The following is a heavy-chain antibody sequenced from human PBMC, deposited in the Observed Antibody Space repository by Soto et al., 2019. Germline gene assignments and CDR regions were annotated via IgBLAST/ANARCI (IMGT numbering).Heavy chain of an antibody. CDR1: GGSFSGYY. CDR3: AGWNYGPYYFDY. Sequence: QVQLQQWGAGLLKPSETLSLTCAVYGGSFSGYYWSWIRQPPGKGLEWIGEINHSGSTNYNPSLKSRVTISVDTSKNPFSLKLSSVTAADTAVYYCAGWNYGPYYFDYWGQGTLVTVSS. D-gene: IGHD1-7*01. V-gene: IGHV4-34*01. J-gene: IGHJ4*02. CDR2: INHSGST.